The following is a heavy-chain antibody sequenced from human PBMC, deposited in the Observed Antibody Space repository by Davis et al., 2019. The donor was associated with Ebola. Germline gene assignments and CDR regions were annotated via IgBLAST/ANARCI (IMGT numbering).Heavy chain of an antibody. CDR3: ARGRGHYYYYGMDV. Sequence: GGSLRLSCAASGFTFHDYAMHWVRQAPGKGLEWVAVISYDGSNKYYADSVKGRFTISRDNSKNTLYLQMNSLRAEDTAVYYCARGRGHYYYYGMDVWGQGTTVTVSS. J-gene: IGHJ6*02. CDR2: ISYDGSNK. CDR1: GFTFHDYA. V-gene: IGHV3-30-3*01.